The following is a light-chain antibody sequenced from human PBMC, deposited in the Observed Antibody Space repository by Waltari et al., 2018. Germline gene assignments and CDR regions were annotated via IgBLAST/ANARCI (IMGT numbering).Light chain of an antibody. V-gene: IGLV6-57*04. J-gene: IGLJ3*02. CDR1: SGRIDGKY. Sequence: NFMLTQPHSVSGSPGEPVTISCTRSSGRIDGKYVHWYQQRPGSAPTTVIYEDKQRPFGVPDRFSGSIDSSSNSASLTISGLKTEDEAEYYCQSYDTNNRVFGGGTMLTVL. CDR3: QSYDTNNRV. CDR2: EDK.